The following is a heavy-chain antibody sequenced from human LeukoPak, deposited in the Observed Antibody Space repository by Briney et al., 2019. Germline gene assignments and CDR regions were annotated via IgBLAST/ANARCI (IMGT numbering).Heavy chain of an antibody. Sequence: SETLSLTCAVSGGSISTGNWWTWVRQSPDKGLEWIGEIYHNGSTNYNPSLKSRVTMSIENSKNHFSLRLTSLTAADTAVYYCARDSDHKTSSSWYYFDYWGQGTLVTVSS. CDR1: GGSISTGNW. D-gene: IGHD6-13*01. J-gene: IGHJ4*02. CDR2: IYHNGST. CDR3: ARDSDHKTSSSWYYFDY. V-gene: IGHV4-4*02.